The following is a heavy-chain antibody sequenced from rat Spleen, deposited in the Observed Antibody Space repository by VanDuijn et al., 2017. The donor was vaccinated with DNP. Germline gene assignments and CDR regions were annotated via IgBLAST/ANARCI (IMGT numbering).Heavy chain of an antibody. CDR3: ARWRIGPHYFDY. Sequence: EVQLQESGPGLVKPSQSLSLTCSVTGYSITSDYWGWIRKFPVNKMAWIGHISYSGRTTYNPSRKSLISISRDTSKNQFFLQLNSVSTDDTATYYCARWRIGPHYFDYWGQGVMVTVSS. V-gene: IGHV3-1*01. CDR1: GYSITSDY. J-gene: IGHJ2*01. CDR2: ISYSGRT. D-gene: IGHD1-11*01.